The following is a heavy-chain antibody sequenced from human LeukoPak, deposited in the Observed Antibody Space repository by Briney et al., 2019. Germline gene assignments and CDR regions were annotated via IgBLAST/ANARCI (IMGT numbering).Heavy chain of an antibody. D-gene: IGHD2-15*01. CDR1: GGSMSSYN. Sequence: PETLSLTCTVSGGSMSSYNSSWIRQPPGERLERSGYISYSGSTNYNPSLKSRVTISVDTSKNQFSLKLSSVTAADTAVYSCARYSPTPVRGMDVWGQGTTVTVSS. J-gene: IGHJ6*02. CDR3: ARYSPTPVRGMDV. V-gene: IGHV4-59*08. CDR2: ISYSGST.